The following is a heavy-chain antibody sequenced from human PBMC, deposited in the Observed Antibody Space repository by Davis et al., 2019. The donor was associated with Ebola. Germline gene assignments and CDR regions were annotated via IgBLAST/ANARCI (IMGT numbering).Heavy chain of an antibody. CDR3: AKAPVRFLEWFTTDY. Sequence: GGSLRLSCAASEFTFSGYAMSWVRQAPGKGLEWVSAISGSGGSTYYAGSVKGRFTISRDNSRNTLYLQMNSLRAEDTAVYYCAKAPVRFLEWFTTDYWDKGTLVTVSS. D-gene: IGHD3-3*01. V-gene: IGHV3-23*01. CDR2: ISGSGGST. CDR1: EFTFSGYA. J-gene: IGHJ4*02.